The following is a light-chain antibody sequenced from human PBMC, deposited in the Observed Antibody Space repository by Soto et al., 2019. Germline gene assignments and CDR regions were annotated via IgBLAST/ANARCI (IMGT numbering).Light chain of an antibody. J-gene: IGLJ1*01. CDR3: SSYTSSSTYV. V-gene: IGLV2-14*01. CDR1: SSDVGGYNY. CDR2: EVS. Sequence: QSVLTQPASVSGSPGQSITISCTGTSSDVGGYNYVSWYQQHPGKAPKLMIYEVSNRPSGVPNRFSGSKSGNTASLTISGLQAEGEANFYCSSYTSSSTYVFGTGTKVTVL.